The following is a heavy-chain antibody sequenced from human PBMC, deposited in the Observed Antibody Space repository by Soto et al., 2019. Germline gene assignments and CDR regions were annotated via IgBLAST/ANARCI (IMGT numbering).Heavy chain of an antibody. CDR3: ARGASSVTTFYFDL. Sequence: QVQVVQSGAEVKKPGASVKVSCKASGYTFTSYAMHWVRQAPGQRLKWMGWINPGNGNTKNSQKFQGRVTITRDTFASTAYMELSSLRSEDTAVYYCARGASSVTTFYFDLWGRGTLVTVSS. CDR1: GYTFTSYA. J-gene: IGHJ2*01. V-gene: IGHV1-3*01. D-gene: IGHD4-17*01. CDR2: INPGNGNT.